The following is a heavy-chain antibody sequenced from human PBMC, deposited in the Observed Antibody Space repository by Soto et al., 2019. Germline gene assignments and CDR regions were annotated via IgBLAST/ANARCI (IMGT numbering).Heavy chain of an antibody. D-gene: IGHD3-22*01. CDR1: GFTLSSYA. CDR3: AKLGTSYYDNSGYYLFEY. J-gene: IGHJ4*02. Sequence: GGSLRLSCAASGFTLSSYAMTWVRQAPGKGLEWVSGISGSGGRTYYADSVKGRFTISRDNSKKTVFLQMNSLRAEDTAVYYCAKLGTSYYDNSGYYLFEYWGQGTLVTVSS. V-gene: IGHV3-23*01. CDR2: ISGSGGRT.